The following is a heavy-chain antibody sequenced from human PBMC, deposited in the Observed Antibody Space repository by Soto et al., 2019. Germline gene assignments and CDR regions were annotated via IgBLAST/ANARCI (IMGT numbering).Heavy chain of an antibody. V-gene: IGHV1-8*01. CDR1: GYTFTSYD. Sequence: QVQLVQSGAEVKKPGASVKVSCKASGYTFTSYDINWVRQATGQGLEWMGWMNPNSGNTGYAQKFQGRVTMTRNTSIGKAYMGPDSLRSEDRAVYYCAWWDKPGTIFKVGYMDVWGKGTPGTVSS. CDR3: AWWDKPGTIFKVGYMDV. J-gene: IGHJ6*03. CDR2: MNPNSGNT. D-gene: IGHD3-3*01.